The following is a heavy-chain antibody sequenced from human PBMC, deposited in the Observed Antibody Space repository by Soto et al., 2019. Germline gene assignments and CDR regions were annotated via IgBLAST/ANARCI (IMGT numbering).Heavy chain of an antibody. D-gene: IGHD1-26*01. Sequence: PSETLSLTCTVSGGSISSYYWSWIRQPPGKGLELIGYIYYSGSTNYNPSLKSRVTISVDTSKNQFSLKLSSVTAADTAVYYCARVGAQEIDPWGQGTLVTVSS. J-gene: IGHJ5*02. CDR3: ARVGAQEIDP. CDR2: IYYSGST. V-gene: IGHV4-59*08. CDR1: GGSISSYY.